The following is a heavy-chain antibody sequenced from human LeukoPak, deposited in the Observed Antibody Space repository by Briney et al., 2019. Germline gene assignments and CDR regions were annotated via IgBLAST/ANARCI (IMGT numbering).Heavy chain of an antibody. D-gene: IGHD1-26*01. V-gene: IGHV4-38-2*02. Sequence: SETLSLTCTVSGYSISSGYYWGWIRPPPGKGLEWIGSIYHSGSTYYNPSLKSRATISVDASKNQFSLKLSSVTAADTAVYYCAGCIVGATMWFDPWGQGTLVTVSS. CDR3: AGCIVGATMWFDP. CDR2: IYHSGST. J-gene: IGHJ5*02. CDR1: GYSISSGYY.